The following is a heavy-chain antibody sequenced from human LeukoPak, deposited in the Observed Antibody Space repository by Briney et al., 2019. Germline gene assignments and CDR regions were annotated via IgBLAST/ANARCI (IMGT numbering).Heavy chain of an antibody. J-gene: IGHJ6*02. V-gene: IGHV3-23*01. Sequence: GGSLRLSCAASGFTFSRYAMSWVRQAPGKGLEWVSAISGSGGSTYYADSVKGRFTISRDNSKNTLYLQMNCLRAEDTAVYYCAKTVTTGYYYYGMDVWGQGTTVTVSS. CDR2: ISGSGGST. CDR3: AKTVTTGYYYYGMDV. D-gene: IGHD4-17*01. CDR1: GFTFSRYA.